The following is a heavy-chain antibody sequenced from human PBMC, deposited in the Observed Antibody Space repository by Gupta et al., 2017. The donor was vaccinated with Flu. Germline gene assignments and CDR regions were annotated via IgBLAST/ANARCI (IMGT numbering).Heavy chain of an antibody. CDR3: ASDYGDSPSVVWYLDL. V-gene: IGHV4-39*02. D-gene: IGHD4-17*01. Sequence: SHAWGWSSQTPGKGLEGIGTIFYSGSAYYNPALKSRAPISVDASKNQFSLELRSVTAADTAVYYCASDYGDSPSVVWYLDLWGRGTLVTVSS. CDR1: SHA. CDR2: IFYSGSA. J-gene: IGHJ2*01.